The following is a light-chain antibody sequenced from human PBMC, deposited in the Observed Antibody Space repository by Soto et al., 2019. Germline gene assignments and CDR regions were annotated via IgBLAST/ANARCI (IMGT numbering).Light chain of an antibody. V-gene: IGKV3-20*01. CDR3: QQYGNSHQT. CDR2: GAS. J-gene: IGKJ1*01. CDR1: QRVNSNY. Sequence: EIVLTQSPATLSLSPGERATLSCRASQRVNSNYVAWYHHKPGQAPRLLFYGASHRATGTPDRFSGSGSGTDFTLTISRLEPEDFAVYYCQQYGNSHQTFGQGTKVEI.